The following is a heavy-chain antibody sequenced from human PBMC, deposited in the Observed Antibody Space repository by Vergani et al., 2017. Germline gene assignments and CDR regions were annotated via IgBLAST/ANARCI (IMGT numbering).Heavy chain of an antibody. CDR2: IHHSGDT. V-gene: IGHV4-38-2*01. Sequence: QVQLQESGPGLVKPSETLTLPCDVSDSSIMTNPYWGWFRPSPGKGLWWIGCIHHSGDTHYNSSLKSRVSISIVSSSKFSLSLTSVTAADTAIYYCARHRGSGGFFPSSYLYGMDVWGHGTTVTVSS. D-gene: IGHD3-10*01. J-gene: IGHJ6*02. CDR3: ARHRGSGGFFPSSYLYGMDV. CDR1: DSSIMTNPY.